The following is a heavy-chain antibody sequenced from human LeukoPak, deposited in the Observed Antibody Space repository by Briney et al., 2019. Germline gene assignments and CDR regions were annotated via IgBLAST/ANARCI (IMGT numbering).Heavy chain of an antibody. CDR2: IYNDGKT. CDR1: GGSISSYY. D-gene: IGHD3-22*01. V-gene: IGHV4-59*01. J-gene: IGHJ4*02. Sequence: SETLSLTCTVSGGSISSYYWSWIRQPPGKGLEWIGYIYNDGKTNYYPSFKSRATISVDTSKNQFSLKLSSVTAADTAVYYCARDTRRYYYDSSGYPRAFDYWGQGTLVTVSS. CDR3: ARDTRRYYYDSSGYPRAFDY.